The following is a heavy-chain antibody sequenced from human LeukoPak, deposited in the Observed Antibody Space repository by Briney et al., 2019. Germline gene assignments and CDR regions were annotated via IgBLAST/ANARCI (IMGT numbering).Heavy chain of an antibody. Sequence: GGSLRLSCAASGFTFNEYGMSWVRQAPGKGLEWVGRIKSRTDGETTDYAAPVKGRFTLSRDDSKTTVFMQMNSLKTEDTAVYYCTTAVLVTAFDYWGQGTLVTVSS. V-gene: IGHV3-15*01. CDR3: TTAVLVTAFDY. D-gene: IGHD2-21*02. CDR1: GFTFNEYG. J-gene: IGHJ4*02. CDR2: IKSRTDGETT.